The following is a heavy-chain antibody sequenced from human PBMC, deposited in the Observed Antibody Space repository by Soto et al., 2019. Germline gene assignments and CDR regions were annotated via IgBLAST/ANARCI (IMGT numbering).Heavy chain of an antibody. CDR1: GGTFSSYA. D-gene: IGHD5-12*01. V-gene: IGHV1-69*01. CDR3: ARGPAGDGYNYFWFDP. J-gene: IGHJ5*02. Sequence: QVQLVQSGAEVKKPGSSVKVSYKASGGTFSSYAISWVRQAPGQGLEWMGGIIPIFGTANYAQKFQGRVTITADESTSTAYMELSSLRSEDTAVYYCARGPAGDGYNYFWFDPWGQGTLVTVSS. CDR2: IIPIFGTA.